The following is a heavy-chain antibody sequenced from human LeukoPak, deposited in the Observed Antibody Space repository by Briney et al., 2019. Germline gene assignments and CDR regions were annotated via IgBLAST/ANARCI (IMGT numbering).Heavy chain of an antibody. CDR2: INHSGSI. CDR1: GGSFSGYY. Sequence: SETLSLTCAVYGGSFSGYYWSWIRQPPGKGLEWIGEINHSGSINYNPSLKSRVTISVDTSKNQFSLKLSSVTAADTAVYYCASDYGGNSDYWGQGTLVTVSS. J-gene: IGHJ4*02. CDR3: ASDYGGNSDY. V-gene: IGHV4-34*01. D-gene: IGHD4-17*01.